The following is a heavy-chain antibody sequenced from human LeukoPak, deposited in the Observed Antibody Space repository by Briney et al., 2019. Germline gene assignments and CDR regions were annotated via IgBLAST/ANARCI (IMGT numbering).Heavy chain of an antibody. V-gene: IGHV4-4*07. CDR1: GGSSSRHY. Sequence: SETLSLTCSVSGGSSSRHYRSWIRQPAGKGLEWIGRMYTSGSTKYNPSLRSRVTMSLDTSKNQFSLKLSSVTAADTAVYYCARARGYDYDYWGQGTLVTVSS. D-gene: IGHD5-12*01. J-gene: IGHJ4*02. CDR2: MYTSGST. CDR3: ARARGYDYDY.